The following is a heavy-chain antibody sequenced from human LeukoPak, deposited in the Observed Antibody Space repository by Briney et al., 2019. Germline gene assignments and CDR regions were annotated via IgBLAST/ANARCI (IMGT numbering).Heavy chain of an antibody. CDR3: AKAVTTAYYYYGMDV. D-gene: IGHD4-17*01. Sequence: GSLRLSCAASGFTFSSYAMSWVRRAPGKGLEGVSGISGSGGNTYYADSVKGRFTISRDNSKNTLYLQMNSLRAEDTAVYYCAKAVTTAYYYYGMDVWGQGTTVTVSS. CDR2: ISGSGGNT. CDR1: GFTFSSYA. V-gene: IGHV3-23*01. J-gene: IGHJ6*02.